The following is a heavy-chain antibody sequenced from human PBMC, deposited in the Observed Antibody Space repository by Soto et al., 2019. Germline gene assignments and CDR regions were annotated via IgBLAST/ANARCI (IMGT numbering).Heavy chain of an antibody. CDR3: ARREIQGPIDY. CDR2: IYYSGTT. V-gene: IGHV4-28*01. D-gene: IGHD1-26*01. CDR1: GYSISRSNW. Sequence: SETLSLTCAVSGYSISRSNWWGWIRQPPGKGLEWIGYIYYSGTTYYNPSLKSRVTMSVDTSKNQFSLKRTSVTAVDTAVYYCARREIQGPIDYWGQGTLVTVSS. J-gene: IGHJ4*02.